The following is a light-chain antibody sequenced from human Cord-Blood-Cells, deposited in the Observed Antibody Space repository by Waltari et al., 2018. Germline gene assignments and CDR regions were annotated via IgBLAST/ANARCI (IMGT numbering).Light chain of an antibody. Sequence: QSALTQPASVSGSPGQSITISCTGTSSDVGCYNYVSWYQQHPGKAPKLMIYDVSKRPSGVSDRVSGSKSGNAASLTISGLQAEDEADYYCSSYASSSTLVFGGGTKLTVL. CDR2: DVS. J-gene: IGLJ2*01. V-gene: IGLV2-14*01. CDR1: SSDVGCYNY. CDR3: SSYASSSTLV.